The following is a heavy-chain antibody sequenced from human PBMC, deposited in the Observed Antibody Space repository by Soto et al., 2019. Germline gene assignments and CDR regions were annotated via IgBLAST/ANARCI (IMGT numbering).Heavy chain of an antibody. CDR1: GFTFSTYV. Sequence: QPGGSLRLSCAASGFTFSTYVIHWVRQAPGKGLEWVAAISHDGSDKYYRDSVRGRFTISRDNSKNTLNLQMNTLRPEDTAMYYCAREIRGSGGMDVWGQGATVTVSS. D-gene: IGHD3-10*01. CDR3: AREIRGSGGMDV. CDR2: ISHDGSDK. J-gene: IGHJ6*02. V-gene: IGHV3-30-3*01.